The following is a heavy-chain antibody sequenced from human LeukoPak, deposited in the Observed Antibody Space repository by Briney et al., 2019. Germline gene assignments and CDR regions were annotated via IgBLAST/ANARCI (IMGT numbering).Heavy chain of an antibody. CDR1: GFTFSSYW. CDR3: ARDGGITIFGVVIMPDYYYYYGMDV. CDR2: IKQDGSEK. D-gene: IGHD3-3*01. J-gene: IGHJ6*02. V-gene: IGHV3-7*03. Sequence: GGSLRLSCAASGFTFSSYWMSWVRQAPGKGLEWVANIKQDGSEKYYVDSVKGRFTISRDNAKNSLYLQMNSLRAEDTAVYYCARDGGITIFGVVIMPDYYYYYGMDVWGQGTTVTVSS.